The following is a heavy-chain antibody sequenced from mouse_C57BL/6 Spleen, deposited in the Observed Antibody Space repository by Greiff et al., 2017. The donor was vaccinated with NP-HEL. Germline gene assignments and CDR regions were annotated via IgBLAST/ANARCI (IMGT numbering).Heavy chain of an antibody. CDR3: ARSYYGSSYVGYFDV. Sequence: QVQLQQSGAELAKPGASVKLSCKASGYTFTSYWMHWVKQRPGQGLEWIGYTNPSSGYTKYNQKFKDKATLTADKSSSTAYMQLSSLTYEDSAVYYCARSYYGSSYVGYFDVWGTGTTVTVSS. CDR1: GYTFTSYW. J-gene: IGHJ1*03. D-gene: IGHD1-1*01. CDR2: TNPSSGYT. V-gene: IGHV1-7*01.